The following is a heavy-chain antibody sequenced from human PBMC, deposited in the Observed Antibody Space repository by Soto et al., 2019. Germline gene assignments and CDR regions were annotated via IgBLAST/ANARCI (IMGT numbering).Heavy chain of an antibody. CDR1: GGSFSTSA. D-gene: IGHD7-27*01. J-gene: IGHJ4*02. Sequence: QVQLVQSGADVKKPGSSVKVSCKASGGSFSTSAIHWVRQAPGQGLEWMGGIIPIFATANYAQKFQGRVTITADKSTSTVYMERSGLTSADTAVFFCARDKGELGSTFDNWGQGTLVTVSS. CDR2: IIPIFATA. V-gene: IGHV1-69*06. CDR3: ARDKGELGSTFDN.